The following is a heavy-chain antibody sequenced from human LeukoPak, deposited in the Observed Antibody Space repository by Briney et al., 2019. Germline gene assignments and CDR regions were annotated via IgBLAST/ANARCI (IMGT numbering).Heavy chain of an antibody. J-gene: IGHJ4*02. V-gene: IGHV3-21*01. Sequence: GGSLRLFCAASGFTFSSYSMNWVRQAPGKGLEWVPSISSSSSYIYYGDSVKGRFTISRDNAKNSLYLQMNSLRAEDTAVYYCARARYYYDSSGYLDYFDYWGQGTLVTVSS. D-gene: IGHD3-22*01. CDR2: ISSSSSYI. CDR3: ARARYYYDSSGYLDYFDY. CDR1: GFTFSSYS.